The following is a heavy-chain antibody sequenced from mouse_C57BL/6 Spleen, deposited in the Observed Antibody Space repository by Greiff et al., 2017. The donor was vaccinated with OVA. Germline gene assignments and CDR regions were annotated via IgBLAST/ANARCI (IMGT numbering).Heavy chain of an antibody. J-gene: IGHJ4*01. CDR2: IDPSDSET. CDR3: ARRDGNYAMDY. CDR1: GYTFTSYW. V-gene: IGHV1-52*01. Sequence: VKLQQPGAELVRPGSSVKLTCKASGYTFTSYWMHWVKQRPIQGLEWIGNIDPSDSETHYNQKFKDKATLTVDKSSSTAYMQLSSLTSEDSAVYYCARRDGNYAMDYWGQGTSVTVSS. D-gene: IGHD2-1*01.